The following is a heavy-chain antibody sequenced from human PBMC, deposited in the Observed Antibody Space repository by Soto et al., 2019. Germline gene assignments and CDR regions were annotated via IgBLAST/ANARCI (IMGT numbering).Heavy chain of an antibody. CDR2: ISSSGSTI. D-gene: IGHD3-22*01. J-gene: IGHJ6*02. CDR1: GFTISSYE. CDR3: ARGRRVTVIRVVRFCGMDV. Sequence: EVQLVESGGGLVKPGGSLRLTCAASGFTISSYEMNWVRQAPGKGLEWVSYISSSGSTIYYADSVKGRFTISRDIAKNSLYLQMNSLRAEDTAVYYCARGRRVTVIRVVRFCGMDVWGQGTTVTVSS. V-gene: IGHV3-48*03.